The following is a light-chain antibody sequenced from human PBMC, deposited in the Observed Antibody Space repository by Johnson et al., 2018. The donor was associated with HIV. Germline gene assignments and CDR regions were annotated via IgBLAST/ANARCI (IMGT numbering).Light chain of an antibody. CDR3: GTWDSSLSAGV. J-gene: IGLJ1*01. CDR1: SSDMGNYA. Sequence: QSVLTQPPSVSAAPGQKVTISCSGSSSDMGNYAVSWYQQLPGTAPKLLIYENTKRPSGIPDRFSGSKSGTSATLGITGLQTGDEAEYYCGTWDSSLSAGVFGTGTKVTVL. V-gene: IGLV1-51*02. CDR2: ENT.